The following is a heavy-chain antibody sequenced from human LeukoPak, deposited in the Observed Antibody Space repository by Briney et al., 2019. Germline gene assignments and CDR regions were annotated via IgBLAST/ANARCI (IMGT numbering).Heavy chain of an antibody. V-gene: IGHV4-59*01. D-gene: IGHD1-26*01. J-gene: IGHJ4*02. CDR3: ARALGRGANFDY. Sequence: SETLSLTCTVSGGSISSYYWSWIRQPPGKGLEWIGYIYYSGSTNYNPSLKSRVTISVDTSKNQFSLKLSSVTAADTAVYYCARALGRGANFDYWGQGTLVTVSS. CDR2: IYYSGST. CDR1: GGSISSYY.